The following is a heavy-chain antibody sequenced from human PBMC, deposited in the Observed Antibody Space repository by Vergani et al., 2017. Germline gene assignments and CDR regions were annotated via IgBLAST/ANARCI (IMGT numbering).Heavy chain of an antibody. V-gene: IGHV3-9*01. CDR2: ISWNSGSI. CDR1: GFTFDDYA. CDR3: AKGCSSSWNDAFDI. Sequence: EVQLVESGGGLVQPGRSLRLSCAASGFTFDDYAMHWVRQAPGKGLEWVSGISWNSGSIGYADSVKGRFTISRDNAKNSLYLQMNSLRAEDTALYYCAKGCSSSWNDAFDIWGQGTMVTVSS. D-gene: IGHD6-13*01. J-gene: IGHJ3*02.